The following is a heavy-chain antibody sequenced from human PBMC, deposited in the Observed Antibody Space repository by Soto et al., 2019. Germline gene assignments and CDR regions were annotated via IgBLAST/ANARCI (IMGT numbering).Heavy chain of an antibody. CDR2: ISHTGST. D-gene: IGHD3-16*01. V-gene: IGHV4-30-2*01. CDR1: GGSISSGNSYS. J-gene: IGHJ5*02. Sequence: SETLSLTCAVSGGSISSGNSYSWSWILQPPGKGLEWIGSISHTGSTSYNPSLKGRVTMSVDKSKNQFSLKLSSVTAADMAVYYCARAVAPYLGTWFDPWGQGTLVTVSS. CDR3: ARAVAPYLGTWFDP.